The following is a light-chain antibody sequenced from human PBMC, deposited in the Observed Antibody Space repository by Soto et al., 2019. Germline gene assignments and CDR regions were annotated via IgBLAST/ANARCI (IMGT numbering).Light chain of an antibody. CDR2: DES. Sequence: TQMTQSPSSLSASVGDRVTITCRASQDIDIYLSWYQQKPGKVPKLLIYDESTLQSGVPSRFSGSGSGTDFTLTINNLQPEDFATYYCQQSYRTPYTLGQGTKVDIK. J-gene: IGKJ2*01. CDR1: QDIDIY. V-gene: IGKV1-39*01. CDR3: QQSYRTPYT.